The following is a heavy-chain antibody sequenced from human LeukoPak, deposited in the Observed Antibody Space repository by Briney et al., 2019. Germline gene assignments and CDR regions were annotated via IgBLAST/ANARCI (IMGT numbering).Heavy chain of an antibody. V-gene: IGHV3-23*01. CDR1: GFTFSRYW. D-gene: IGHD3-22*01. J-gene: IGHJ4*02. Sequence: GGSLRLSCAASGFTFSRYWMSWVRQAPGKGLEWVSAISGSGGSTYYADSVKGRFTISRDNSKNTLYLQMNSLRAEDTAVYYCARASYSYDINGWVPFDYWGQGTLVTVSS. CDR2: ISGSGGST. CDR3: ARASYSYDINGWVPFDY.